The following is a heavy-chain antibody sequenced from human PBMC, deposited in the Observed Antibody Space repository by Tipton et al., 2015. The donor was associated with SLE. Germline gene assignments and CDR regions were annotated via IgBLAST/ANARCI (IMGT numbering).Heavy chain of an antibody. Sequence: SLRLSCAASAFRFSSYWMNWVRQGPGKGLEWVAFIRYDGSNKYYADSVKGRFTISRDNSKNTLYLQMNSLRAEDTAVYYCAKGEYSSSSGWYFDLWGRGTLVTVSS. CDR2: IRYDGSNK. CDR1: AFRFSSYW. CDR3: AKGEYSSSSGWYFDL. D-gene: IGHD6-6*01. J-gene: IGHJ2*01. V-gene: IGHV3-30*02.